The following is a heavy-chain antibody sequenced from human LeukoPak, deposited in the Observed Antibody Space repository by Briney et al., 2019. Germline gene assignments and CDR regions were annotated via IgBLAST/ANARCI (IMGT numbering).Heavy chain of an antibody. CDR3: GRAFPPLRTSSAGDL. J-gene: IGHJ4*02. CDR2: ISGLSSYT. D-gene: IGHD3-16*01. CDR1: GFTFSAYD. Sequence: GGSLRLSCSASGFTFSAYDMNWVRQAPGKGLEWVSSISGLSSYTYYGESVKGRFSISRDNAKNSLYLQMNSLGAEDTATYYCGRAFPPLRTSSAGDLWGQGILVTVSS. V-gene: IGHV3-21*01.